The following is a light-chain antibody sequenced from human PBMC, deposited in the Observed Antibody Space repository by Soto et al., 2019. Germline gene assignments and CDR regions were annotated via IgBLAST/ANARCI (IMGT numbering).Light chain of an antibody. CDR1: QSISSY. CDR3: QQYNTYST. J-gene: IGKJ5*01. V-gene: IGKV1-5*01. Sequence: DLQMTQSPSSLSASVGDRVTITCRASQSISSYLNWYQQKPGKAPNPLLYDASSLKSGVPARFSGSGSGTEFTLTISSLQPDDFATYYCQQYNTYSTFGQGTRLEIK. CDR2: DAS.